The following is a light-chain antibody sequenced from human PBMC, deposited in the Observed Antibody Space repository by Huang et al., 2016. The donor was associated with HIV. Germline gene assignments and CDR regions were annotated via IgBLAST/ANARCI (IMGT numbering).Light chain of an antibody. V-gene: IGKV1-5*03. CDR1: QTITWW. CDR3: QQDNAYPWT. Sequence: DIQMTQSPSTLSASIGDRVTITCRASQTITWWLAWYQQKPGKAPKVLIYKAASLESGVPSRFIGSGSGTEFTLTISSLQPDDFATYYCQQDNAYPWTFGQGTKVEI. CDR2: KAA. J-gene: IGKJ1*01.